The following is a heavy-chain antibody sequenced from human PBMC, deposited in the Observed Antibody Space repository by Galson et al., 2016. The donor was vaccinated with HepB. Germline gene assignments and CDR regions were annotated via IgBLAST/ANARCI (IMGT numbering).Heavy chain of an antibody. CDR1: GGSISSGGYY. CDR3: ARRFGDYGGPFDY. D-gene: IGHD4-17*01. V-gene: IGHV4-31*03. CDR2: IYYSGSN. Sequence: TLSLTCTVSGGSISSGGYYWNWIRQHPGKGLEWIGYIYYSGSNYYNPSLKSRVTISLDTSKKQFSLKLSSVTAADTAVYYCARRFGDYGGPFDYWGQGTLVTVSS. J-gene: IGHJ4*02.